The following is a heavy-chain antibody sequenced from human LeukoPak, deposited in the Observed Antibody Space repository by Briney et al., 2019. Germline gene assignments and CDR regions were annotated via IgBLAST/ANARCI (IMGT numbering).Heavy chain of an antibody. CDR2: ISGDGGST. J-gene: IGHJ6*02. D-gene: IGHD1-26*01. V-gene: IGHV3-43*02. CDR1: GFTFDDYA. CDR3: AKDLGATTRSLYYYYYGMDV. Sequence: GGSLRLSCAASGFTFDDYAMHWVCQAPGKGLGWVSLISGDGGSTYYADSVKGRFTISRDNSKNSLYLQMNSLRTEDTALYYCAKDLGATTRSLYYYYYGMDVWGQGTTVTVSS.